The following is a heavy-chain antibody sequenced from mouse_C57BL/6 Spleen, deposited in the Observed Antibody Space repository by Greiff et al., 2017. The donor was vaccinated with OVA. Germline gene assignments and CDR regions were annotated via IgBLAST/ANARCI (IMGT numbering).Heavy chain of an antibody. J-gene: IGHJ3*01. CDR2: IYPGNSDT. CDR3: TRTSYDYGGWFAY. D-gene: IGHD2-4*01. Sequence: EVQLQQSGTVLVRPGASVKMSCKTSGYTFTSYWMHWVKQRPGQGLEWIGAIYPGNSDTSYNQKFKGKAKLTAVTSASTAYMELSSLTNEDSAVYYCTRTSYDYGGWFAYWGKGTLVTVSA. CDR1: GYTFTSYW. V-gene: IGHV1-5*01.